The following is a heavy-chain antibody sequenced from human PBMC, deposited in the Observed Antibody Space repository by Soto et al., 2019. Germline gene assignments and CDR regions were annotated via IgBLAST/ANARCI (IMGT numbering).Heavy chain of an antibody. D-gene: IGHD6-6*01. J-gene: IGHJ4*02. Sequence: PSETLSLTCSVSGGSISGYYWSWIRQAPGKGLEWIGYVYDTGSTSYNPSLQSRVTISVDTSKKQFSLSLRLVTAADTAVYFCARSIAVPRWQIDHWGQGTRVTVSS. V-gene: IGHV4-59*01. CDR3: ARSIAVPRWQIDH. CDR2: VYDTGST. CDR1: GGSISGYY.